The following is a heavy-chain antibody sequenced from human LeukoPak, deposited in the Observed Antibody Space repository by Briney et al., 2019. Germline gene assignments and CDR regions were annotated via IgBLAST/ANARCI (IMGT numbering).Heavy chain of an antibody. V-gene: IGHV4-34*01. J-gene: IGHJ4*02. CDR1: GGSFSGYY. CDR3: ARGKDYYDSSGYYG. Sequence: PSETLSLTCAVYGGSFSGYYWSWIRQPPGKGLEWIGEINHSGSTNYNPSLKSRVTISVDTSKNQFSLKLSSVTAADTAVYYCARGKDYYDSSGYYGWGQGTLVTVSS. D-gene: IGHD3-22*01. CDR2: INHSGST.